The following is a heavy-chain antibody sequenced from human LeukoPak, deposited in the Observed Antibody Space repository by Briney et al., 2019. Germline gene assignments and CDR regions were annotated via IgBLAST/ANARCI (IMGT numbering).Heavy chain of an antibody. CDR2: IIPILGIA. V-gene: IGHV1-69*04. CDR1: GGTFSSYA. J-gene: IGHJ4*02. Sequence: EASVKVSCKASGGTFSSYAISWVRQAPGQGLEWMGRIIPILGIANYAQKFQGRVTITADKSTSTAYMELSSLRSQDTAVYYCATSENTVINYFDYWGQGTLVTVSS. CDR3: ATSENTVINYFDY. D-gene: IGHD4-17*01.